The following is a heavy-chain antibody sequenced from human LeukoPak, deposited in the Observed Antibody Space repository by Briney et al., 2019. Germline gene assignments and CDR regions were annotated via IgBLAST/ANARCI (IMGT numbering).Heavy chain of an antibody. D-gene: IGHD3-9*01. Sequence: ASVKVSFKASGLSFIDYYIHWVRQAPGHGLEWVGWINPHSGGSKYAQKFQGRVTMTRDTSIGTAFMELSSLRSDDTGVYYCARAEPGYLNRFDLWGEGTLVTVSS. V-gene: IGHV1-2*02. J-gene: IGHJ5*02. CDR1: GLSFIDYY. CDR3: ARAEPGYLNRFDL. CDR2: INPHSGGS.